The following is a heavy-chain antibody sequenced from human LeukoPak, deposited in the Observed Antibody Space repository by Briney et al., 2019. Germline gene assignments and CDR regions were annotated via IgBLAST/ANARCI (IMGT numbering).Heavy chain of an antibody. Sequence: SETLSLTCVVYDGSFSGHYWSWIRQPPGKGLEWIGEIKHSGSTNYNPSLKSRVTISVDTSKNQFSLRLSSVTAADTAVYYCARQGSSWSWGQGTLVTVSS. CDR2: IKHSGST. J-gene: IGHJ5*02. CDR3: ARQGSSWS. CDR1: DGSFSGHY. V-gene: IGHV4-34*01. D-gene: IGHD6-13*01.